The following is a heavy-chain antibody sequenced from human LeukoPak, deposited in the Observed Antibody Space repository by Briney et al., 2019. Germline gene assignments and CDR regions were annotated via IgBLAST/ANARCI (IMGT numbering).Heavy chain of an antibody. D-gene: IGHD6-13*01. CDR1: AFTFSDNY. CDR2: ISSSSRYT. J-gene: IGHJ4*02. Sequence: GGSLRLSCAASAFTFSDNYMRWIGHAPGNGMVWVSYISSSSRYTNYADSVKGRFTISRDNAKNSLYLQMNSLRAEDTAVYYCARVIAAAGVIYYFDYWGQGTLVTVSS. CDR3: ARVIAAAGVIYYFDY. V-gene: IGHV3-11*06.